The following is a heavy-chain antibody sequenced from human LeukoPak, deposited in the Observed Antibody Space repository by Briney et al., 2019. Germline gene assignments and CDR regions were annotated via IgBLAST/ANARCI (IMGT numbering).Heavy chain of an antibody. V-gene: IGHV3-30*04. CDR2: ISYDGSNK. CDR3: ARGVRIAVAGYIDY. CDR1: GFTFSTYA. Sequence: PGGSLRLSCAASGFTFSTYAMHWVRQAPGKGLEWVAAISYDGSNKNYADSVKGRFTISRDNSKNTLYLQMNSLRAEDTAVYYCARGVRIAVAGYIDYRGQGTLVTVSS. D-gene: IGHD6-19*01. J-gene: IGHJ4*02.